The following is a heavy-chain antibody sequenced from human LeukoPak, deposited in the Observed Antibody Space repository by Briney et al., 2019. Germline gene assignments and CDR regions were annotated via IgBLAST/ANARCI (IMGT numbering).Heavy chain of an antibody. CDR2: IYTSGST. CDR1: GGSICSYY. J-gene: IGHJ4*02. CDR3: AKMGGNAPYFFDY. V-gene: IGHV4-4*07. D-gene: IGHD2-15*01. Sequence: SETLSLTCTVSGGSICSYYWSWIRQPAGKGLEWIGRIYTSGSTSYNPSLKSRVTISMDKSKNQFSLKLRSVTAADTAMYYCAKMGGNAPYFFDYWGQGTLVTVSS.